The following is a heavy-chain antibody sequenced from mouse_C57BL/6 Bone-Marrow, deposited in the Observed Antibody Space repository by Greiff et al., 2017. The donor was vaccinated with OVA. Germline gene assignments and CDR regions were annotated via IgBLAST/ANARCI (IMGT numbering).Heavy chain of an antibody. D-gene: IGHD2-1*01. CDR1: GYTFTSYW. Sequence: VKLMESGAELVMPGASVKLSCKASGYTFTSYWMHWVKQRPGQGLEWIGEIDPSDSYTNYNQKFKGKSTLTVDKSSSTAYMQLSSLTSEDSAVYYCARRGGNYDWFAYWGQGTLVTVSA. CDR3: ARRGGNYDWFAY. J-gene: IGHJ3*01. CDR2: IDPSDSYT. V-gene: IGHV1-69*01.